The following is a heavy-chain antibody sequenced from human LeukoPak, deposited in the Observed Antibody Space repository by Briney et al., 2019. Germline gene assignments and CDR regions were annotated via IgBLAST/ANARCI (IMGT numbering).Heavy chain of an antibody. V-gene: IGHV4-30-4*01. CDR1: GGSISSGDYY. CDR3: ARGDSFNGDFDY. J-gene: IGHJ4*02. CDR2: ICYSGST. Sequence: SETLSLTCTVSGGSISSGDYYWSWIRQPPGKGLEWIGYICYSGSTYYNPSLKSRVTISVDTSKNQFSLKLSSVTAADTAVYYCARGDSFNGDFDYWGQGTLVTVSS. D-gene: IGHD4-17*01.